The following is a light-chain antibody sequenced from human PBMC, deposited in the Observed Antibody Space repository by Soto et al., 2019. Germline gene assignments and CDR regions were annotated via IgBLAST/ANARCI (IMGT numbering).Light chain of an antibody. CDR3: KQYGSSPFT. V-gene: IGKV3-20*01. CDR1: QSVSSSY. J-gene: IGKJ3*01. CDR2: GAS. Sequence: EIVLTQSPGTLSLSPGERATLSCRASQSVSSSYLAWYQQKPGQAPRLLIYGASSRATGIPDRFSGSGSGTAFTLTISRLEPEDFAVYSCKQYGSSPFTFGPGTKVDIK.